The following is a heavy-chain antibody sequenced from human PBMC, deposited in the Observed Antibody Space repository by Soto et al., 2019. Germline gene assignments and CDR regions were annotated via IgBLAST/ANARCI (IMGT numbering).Heavy chain of an antibody. CDR3: ARLGIAAAGVSGYYYYYGMDV. Sequence: PSETLSLTCTVSGGSISSSSYYWGWIRQPPGKGLEWIGSIYYSGSTYYNPSLKSRVTISVDTSKNQFSLKLSSVTAADTAVYYCARLGIAAAGVSGYYYYYGMDVWVQGTTVT. CDR1: GGSISSSSYY. J-gene: IGHJ6*02. CDR2: IYYSGST. D-gene: IGHD6-13*01. V-gene: IGHV4-39*01.